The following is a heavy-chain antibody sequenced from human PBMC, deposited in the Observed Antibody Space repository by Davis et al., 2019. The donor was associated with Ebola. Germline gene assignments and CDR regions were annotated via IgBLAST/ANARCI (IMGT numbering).Heavy chain of an antibody. Sequence: SETLSLTCTVSHASIIHYYWNWLRQSPGKGLEWLGYTHYDRDTRYNPSLQGRATISVDMSKNLVSLILSSVTAADTAVYYCAADRGLTSRGGVGMDVWGQGTTVTVSS. CDR2: THYDRDT. D-gene: IGHD3-22*01. J-gene: IGHJ6*02. CDR1: HASIIHYY. CDR3: AADRGLTSRGGVGMDV. V-gene: IGHV4-59*01.